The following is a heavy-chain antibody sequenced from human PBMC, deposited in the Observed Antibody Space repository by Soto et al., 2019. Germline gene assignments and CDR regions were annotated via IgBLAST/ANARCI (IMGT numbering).Heavy chain of an antibody. V-gene: IGHV3-74*01. D-gene: IGHD2-2*01. Sequence: EVQVVESGGGLIEPGESLRLSCAASGFSFSEFRMHWVRQIPGKGLAWVSCISGDGSLTNYADSVKGRFTISRDNAKNIVHLEMTSLRTEDTAVYYCLRGRGGAGHALWGQGTLVTVSS. CDR1: GFSFSEFR. CDR2: ISGDGSLT. J-gene: IGHJ4*02. CDR3: LRGRGGAGHAL.